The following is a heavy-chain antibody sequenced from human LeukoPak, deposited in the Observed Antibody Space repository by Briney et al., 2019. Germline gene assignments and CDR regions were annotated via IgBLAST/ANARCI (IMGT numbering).Heavy chain of an antibody. D-gene: IGHD2-15*01. V-gene: IGHV4-4*07. CDR1: GGSISSYY. Sequence: SETLSLTCTVSGGSISSYYWSWIRQPAGKGLEWIGRIYTSGSTNYNPSLKSRVAMSVDTSKNQFSLKLSSVTAADTAVYYCARLGYCSGGSCLDWFDPWGQGTLVTVSS. CDR3: ARLGYCSGGSCLDWFDP. J-gene: IGHJ5*02. CDR2: IYTSGST.